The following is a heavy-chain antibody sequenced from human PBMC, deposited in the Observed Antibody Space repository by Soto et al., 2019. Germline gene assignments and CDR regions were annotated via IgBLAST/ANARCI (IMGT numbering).Heavy chain of an antibody. J-gene: IGHJ4*02. Sequence: GGSLRLSCAASGFTFSSYAMSWVRQAPGEGLEWVSAISGSGGSTYYADSVKGRFTISRDNSKNTLYLQMNSLRAEDTAVYYCANSVRLRLGELSPFDYWGQGTLVTVSS. CDR1: GFTFSSYA. CDR2: ISGSGGST. V-gene: IGHV3-23*01. D-gene: IGHD3-16*02. CDR3: ANSVRLRLGELSPFDY.